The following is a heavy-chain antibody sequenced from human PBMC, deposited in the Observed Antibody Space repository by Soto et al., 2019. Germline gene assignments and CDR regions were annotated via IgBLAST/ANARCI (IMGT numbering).Heavy chain of an antibody. CDR1: GGSISSGGYS. D-gene: IGHD5-18*01. Sequence: SETLSLTCAASGGSISSGGYSWSWIRQPPGKGLEWIGYIYHSGSTYYNPSLKSRVTISVDRSKNQFSLKLSSVTAADTAVYYCARGDTAMVTYDYWGQGTLVTVSS. CDR3: ARGDTAMVTYDY. V-gene: IGHV4-30-2*01. CDR2: IYHSGST. J-gene: IGHJ4*02.